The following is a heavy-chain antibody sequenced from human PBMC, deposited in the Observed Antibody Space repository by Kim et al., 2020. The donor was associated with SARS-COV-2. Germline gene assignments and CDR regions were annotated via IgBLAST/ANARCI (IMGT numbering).Heavy chain of an antibody. CDR1: GYTFTGYY. Sequence: ASVKVSCKASGYTFTGYYMHWVRQAPGQGLEWMGWINPNSGGTNYAQKFQGRVTMTRDTSISTAYMELSRLRSDDTAVYYCASLALTKQQPYYYYGMDVWGQGTTVTVSS. CDR3: ASLALTKQQPYYYYGMDV. D-gene: IGHD6-13*01. V-gene: IGHV1-2*02. CDR2: INPNSGGT. J-gene: IGHJ6*02.